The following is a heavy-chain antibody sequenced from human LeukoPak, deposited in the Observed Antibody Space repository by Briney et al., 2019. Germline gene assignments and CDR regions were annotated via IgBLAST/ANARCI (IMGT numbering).Heavy chain of an antibody. Sequence: MPSETLSLTCTVSGGSISSYYWSWIRQPPGKGLEWIGYIYYSGSTNYNPSLKSRVTISVDTSKNQFSLKLSSVTAADTAVYYCARSGRYYDYVWGSYRLYYFDYWGQGTLVTVSS. CDR3: ARSGRYYDYVWGSYRLYYFDY. CDR2: IYYSGST. CDR1: GGSISSYY. D-gene: IGHD3-16*02. V-gene: IGHV4-59*01. J-gene: IGHJ4*02.